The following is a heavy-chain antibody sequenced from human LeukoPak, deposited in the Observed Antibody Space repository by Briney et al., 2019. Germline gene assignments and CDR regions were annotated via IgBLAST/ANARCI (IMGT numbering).Heavy chain of an antibody. Sequence: SETLSLTCTVSGGSISSYYWSWIRQPPGKGLEWIGYIYYSGSTNYNPSLKSRVTISVDTSKNQFSLKLSSVTAADTAVYYCARGAPYCSSTSCYRGKSLQHWGQGTLVTVSS. CDR3: ARGAPYCSSTSCYRGKSLQH. CDR1: GGSISSYY. J-gene: IGHJ1*01. V-gene: IGHV4-59*12. D-gene: IGHD2-2*02. CDR2: IYYSGST.